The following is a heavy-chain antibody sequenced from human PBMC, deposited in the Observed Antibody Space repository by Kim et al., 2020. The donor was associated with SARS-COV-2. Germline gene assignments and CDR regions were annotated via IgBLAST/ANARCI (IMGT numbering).Heavy chain of an antibody. CDR1: GFTFSDYY. CDR2: ISSSSSYT. Sequence: GGSLRLSCAASGFTFSDYYMSWIRQAPGKGLEWVSYISSSSSYTNYADSVKGRFTISRDNAKNLLYLQMNSLRDEDTAVYYCASTYYYGSGSNYASSLVDSCGMSVWGQGPPFTVSS. J-gene: IGHJ6*02. D-gene: IGHD3-10*01. CDR3: ASTYYYGSGSNYASSLVDSCGMSV. V-gene: IGHV3-11*03.